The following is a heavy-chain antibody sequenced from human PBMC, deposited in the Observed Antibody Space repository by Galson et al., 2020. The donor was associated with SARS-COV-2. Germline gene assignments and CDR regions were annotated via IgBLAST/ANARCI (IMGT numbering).Heavy chain of an antibody. CDR3: ARASVVVAAIDYYYYYGMDV. V-gene: IGHV4-34*01. J-gene: IGHJ6*02. CDR2: INHSGST. CDR1: GGSFSGYY. D-gene: IGHD2-15*01. Sequence: SETLSLTCAVYGGSFSGYYWSWIRQPPGKGLEWIGEINHSGSTHYNPSLKSRVTISVDTSKNQFSLKLSSVTAADTAVYYCARASVVVAAIDYYYYYGMDVWGQGTTVTVSS.